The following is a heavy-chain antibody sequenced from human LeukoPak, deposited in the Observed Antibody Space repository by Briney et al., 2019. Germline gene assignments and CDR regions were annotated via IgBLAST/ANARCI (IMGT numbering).Heavy chain of an antibody. Sequence: ASVTVSFKASVYTFTDYYMHWVRQAPGQGLEWMGWINPNSGGTNFAQKFQGRVAMTRDTSISTAYLELGSLRSDDTAVYFCARARWQLVPYFDSWGQGTLVTVSS. V-gene: IGHV1-2*02. CDR2: INPNSGGT. J-gene: IGHJ4*02. CDR3: ARARWQLVPYFDS. D-gene: IGHD6-6*01. CDR1: VYTFTDYY.